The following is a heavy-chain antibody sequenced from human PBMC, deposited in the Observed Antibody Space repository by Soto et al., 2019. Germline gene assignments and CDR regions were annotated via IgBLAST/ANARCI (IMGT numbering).Heavy chain of an antibody. CDR2: INPNSGDT. D-gene: IGHD1-26*01. V-gene: IGHV1-2*02. CDR1: GYTFTGYY. J-gene: IGHJ6*02. Sequence: QVQLVQSGTEVKRPGDSVKVSCKASGYTFTGYYVHWVRQAPGQGLEWMGWINPNSGDTYLAQRFQGRVTMNRDTSIGTAYMELRGLTSDETAEYYCAKGGAIVAAGTRVYLYNAMDVWGQGTTVTVSS. CDR3: AKGGAIVAAGTRVYLYNAMDV.